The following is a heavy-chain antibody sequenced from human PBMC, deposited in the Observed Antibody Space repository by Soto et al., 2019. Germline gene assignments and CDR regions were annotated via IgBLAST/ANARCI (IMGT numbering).Heavy chain of an antibody. CDR2: ISSSSSYI. J-gene: IGHJ4*02. V-gene: IGHV3-21*01. CDR3: ARVTYYDILTGYSGGDYFDY. D-gene: IGHD3-9*01. CDR1: GFTFSSYS. Sequence: EVQLVESGGGLVKPGGSLRLSCAASGFTFSSYSMNWVRQAPGKGLEWVSSISSSSSYIYYADSVKSRFTISRDNAKNSLYLQMNSLRAEDTAVYYCARVTYYDILTGYSGGDYFDYWGQGTLVTVSS.